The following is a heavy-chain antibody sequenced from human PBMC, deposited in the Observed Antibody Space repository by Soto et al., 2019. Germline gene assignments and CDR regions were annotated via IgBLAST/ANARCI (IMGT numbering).Heavy chain of an antibody. CDR2: ISSSGSTI. D-gene: IGHD3-22*01. J-gene: IGHJ3*02. Sequence: GGSLRLSCAASGFTFSSYEMNWVRQAPGKGLEWVSYISSSGSTIYYADSVKGRFTISRDNAKNSLYLQMNSLRAEDTAVYYCASRLGVIDAFDIWGQGTMVTGSS. CDR3: ASRLGVIDAFDI. CDR1: GFTFSSYE. V-gene: IGHV3-48*03.